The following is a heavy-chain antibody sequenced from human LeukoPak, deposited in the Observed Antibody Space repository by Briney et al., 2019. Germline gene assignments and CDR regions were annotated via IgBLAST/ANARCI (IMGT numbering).Heavy chain of an antibody. D-gene: IGHD1-20*01. CDR3: LRDLNWSLDQ. Sequence: GGSLRLSCAASGFTFSNYMMHWVRQAPGKGLVWVSRIKSDGITITYADSVKGRFTTSRDNAKNTLYLQMNSLRAEDTAVYYCLRDLNWSLDQWGQGTLVTVSS. CDR1: GFTFSNYM. V-gene: IGHV3-74*01. CDR2: IKSDGITI. J-gene: IGHJ4*02.